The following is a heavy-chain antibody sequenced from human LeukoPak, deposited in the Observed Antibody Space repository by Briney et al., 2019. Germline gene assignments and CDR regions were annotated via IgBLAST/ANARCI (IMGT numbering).Heavy chain of an antibody. V-gene: IGHV3-74*01. Sequence: GGSLRLSCAASGFAFDDYAMHWVRQAPGKGLVWVSRIKSDGSTNYADSVKGRFTISRDNAKNTVSLQMNSLRAEDTGVYFCARAPSEIGGYYPEYFRHWGQGTLVTVSS. J-gene: IGHJ1*01. CDR1: GFAFDDYA. CDR3: ARAPSEIGGYYPEYFRH. CDR2: IKSDGST. D-gene: IGHD3-22*01.